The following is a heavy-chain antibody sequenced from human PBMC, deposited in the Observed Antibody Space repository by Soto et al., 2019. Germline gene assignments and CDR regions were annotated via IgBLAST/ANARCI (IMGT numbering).Heavy chain of an antibody. CDR1: GGSFSGYY. J-gene: IGHJ6*02. CDR2: INHSGST. CDR3: AHEGTDFWSGYYTSGMDV. V-gene: IGHV4-34*01. D-gene: IGHD3-3*01. Sequence: PSETLSLTCAVYGGSFSGYYWSWIRQPPGKGLEWIGEINHSGSTNYNPSLKSRVTISVDTSKNQFSLKLSSVTAADTAVYYCAHEGTDFWSGYYTSGMDVWGQGTTVTVSS.